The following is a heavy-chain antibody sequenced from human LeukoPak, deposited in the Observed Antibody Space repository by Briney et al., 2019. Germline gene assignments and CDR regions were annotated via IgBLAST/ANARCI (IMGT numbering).Heavy chain of an antibody. J-gene: IGHJ4*02. CDR2: INTYTGNP. CDR1: GYTFISYA. D-gene: IGHD6-13*01. CDR3: ARDPAAGQL. V-gene: IGHV7-4-1*02. Sequence: ASVKVSCKASGYTFISYAMNWVRQAPGQGLEWMGWINTYTGNPTYVPGFTGRFVFSLDTSATTAYLQISSLKAEDTAVYYCARDPAAGQLWGQGTLVTVSS.